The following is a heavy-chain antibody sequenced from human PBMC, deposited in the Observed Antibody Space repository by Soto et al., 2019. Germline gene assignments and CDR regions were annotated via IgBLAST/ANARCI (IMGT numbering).Heavy chain of an antibody. CDR3: ARRQQLLENFDF. CDR2: INPNSGDS. Sequence: ASVKVSCKTSGYSFTGYYIHWIRQAPGQGLEWMGWINPNSGDSSYSQEFQGRVTMTSDTSITTAYMHLTRLRSDDTAVYYCARRQQLLENFDFCGEPILVTVS. J-gene: IGHJ4*02. V-gene: IGHV1-2*02. D-gene: IGHD6-19*01. CDR1: GYSFTGYY.